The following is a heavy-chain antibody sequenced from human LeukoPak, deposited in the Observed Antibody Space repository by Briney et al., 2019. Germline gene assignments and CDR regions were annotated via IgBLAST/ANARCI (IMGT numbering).Heavy chain of an antibody. D-gene: IGHD3-3*01. CDR2: ISGSGGST. CDR1: GFTFSSYA. Sequence: GGSLRLSCAASGFTFSSYAMSWVRQAPGKGLEWVSAISGSGGSTYYADSVKGRFTISRDNSKNTLYLQMNSLRAEDTAVYYCAKDLGTITIFGVVIRSYYYGMDVWGQGTTVTVSS. CDR3: AKDLGTITIFGVVIRSYYYGMDV. J-gene: IGHJ6*02. V-gene: IGHV3-23*01.